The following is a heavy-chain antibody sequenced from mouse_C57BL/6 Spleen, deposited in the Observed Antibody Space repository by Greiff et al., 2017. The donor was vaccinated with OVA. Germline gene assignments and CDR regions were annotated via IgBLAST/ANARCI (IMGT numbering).Heavy chain of an antibody. CDR1: GYSFTDYN. CDR2: INPNYGTT. J-gene: IGHJ4*01. CDR3: ARTYYDCSSYDAMDY. V-gene: IGHV1-39*01. Sequence: VQLQQSGPELVKPGASVKISCKASGYSFTDYNMNWVKQSNGKSLEWIGVINPNYGTTSYNQKFKGKATLTVDQSSSTAYMLLNSLPSEDSAVDYCARTYYDCSSYDAMDYWGQGTSGTVSA. D-gene: IGHD1-1*01.